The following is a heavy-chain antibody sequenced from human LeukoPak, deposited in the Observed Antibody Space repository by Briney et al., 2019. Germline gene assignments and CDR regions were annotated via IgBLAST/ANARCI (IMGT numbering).Heavy chain of an antibody. CDR2: INQPGFEK. J-gene: IGHJ4*02. D-gene: IGHD6-13*01. V-gene: IGHV3-7*03. CDR3: ARVAIAGGGALDY. Sequence: GGSLRLSCTASEFTFNNYWMTWVRQAPGKGLQWVANINQPGFEKYHVDSVTGRFTISKDNARNSLYLQMNSLRAEDTAVYYCARVAIAGGGALDYWGQGTLVTVSS. CDR1: EFTFNNYW.